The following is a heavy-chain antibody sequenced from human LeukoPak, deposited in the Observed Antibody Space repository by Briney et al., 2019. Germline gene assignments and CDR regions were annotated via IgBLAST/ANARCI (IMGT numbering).Heavy chain of an antibody. CDR2: IYYSGST. CDR3: ARGGYDILTGYYTDNWFDP. Sequence: SETLSLTCTVSGGSISSGDYYWSWIRQPPGKGLEWIGYIYYSGSTYYNPSLKSRVTISVDTSKNQFSLKLSSVTAADTAVYYCARGGYDILTGYYTDNWFDPWGQGTLVTVSS. D-gene: IGHD3-9*01. V-gene: IGHV4-30-4*01. J-gene: IGHJ5*02. CDR1: GGSISSGDYY.